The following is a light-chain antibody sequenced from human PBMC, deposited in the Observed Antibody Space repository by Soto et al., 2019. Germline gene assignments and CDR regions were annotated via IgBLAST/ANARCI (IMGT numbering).Light chain of an antibody. CDR3: HQYSSSTKT. J-gene: IGKJ1*01. CDR2: GAS. Sequence: EIVLTQSPGTLSLSPGERATLSCRASQSVSSTYLAWYQQRPGQAPRLLIYGASSRATGIPGRFSGSGSGTDFTLTISRLEPEDFAVYYCHQYSSSTKTFGQGTKVDIK. V-gene: IGKV3-20*01. CDR1: QSVSSTY.